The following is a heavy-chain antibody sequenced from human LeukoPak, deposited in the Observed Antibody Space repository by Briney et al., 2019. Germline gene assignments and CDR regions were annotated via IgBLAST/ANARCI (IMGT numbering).Heavy chain of an antibody. CDR1: GGSISSYY. Sequence: TSETLSLTCTVSGGSISSYYWSWIRQPPGKGLEWIGYIYYSGSTNYNPSLKSRVTISVDTSKNQFSLKLSSVTAADTAVYYCARSGQYDSSGYYHFDYWGQGTLVTVSS. J-gene: IGHJ4*02. D-gene: IGHD3-22*01. CDR3: ARSGQYDSSGYYHFDY. V-gene: IGHV4-59*01. CDR2: IYYSGST.